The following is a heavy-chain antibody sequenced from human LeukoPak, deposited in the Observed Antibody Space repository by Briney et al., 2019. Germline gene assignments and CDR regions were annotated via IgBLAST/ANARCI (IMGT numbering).Heavy chain of an antibody. J-gene: IGHJ6*03. CDR1: GFTFNRYS. V-gene: IGHV3-21*01. CDR2: ISSSSRYK. Sequence: PGGSLTLSCPASGFTFNRYSMNWVRQAPGKGLEWVSSISSSSRYKYYADSVKGRFTISRDNAKNSLYLQMNSLRAEDTAVYYCARDREEDYYMDVWGKGTTVTVSS. CDR3: ARDREEDYYMDV.